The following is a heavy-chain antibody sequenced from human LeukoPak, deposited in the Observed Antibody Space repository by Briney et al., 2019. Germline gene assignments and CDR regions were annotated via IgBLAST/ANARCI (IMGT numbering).Heavy chain of an antibody. D-gene: IGHD4-23*01. J-gene: IGHJ3*02. CDR1: GFTFDDYG. V-gene: IGHV3-9*01. Sequence: GGSLRLSCATSGFTFDDYGMHWVRQAPGKGLECVAGINWNSGSIGYADSVKGRFTISRDNAKNSLYLQMNSLTAEDTALYYCAKDGGRRNRWFDAFDMWGQGTMVIVSS. CDR3: AKDGGRRNRWFDAFDM. CDR2: INWNSGSI.